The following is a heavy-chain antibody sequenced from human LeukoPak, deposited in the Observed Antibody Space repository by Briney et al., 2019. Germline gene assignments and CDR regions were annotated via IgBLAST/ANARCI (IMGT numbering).Heavy chain of an antibody. J-gene: IGHJ4*02. D-gene: IGHD3-10*01. CDR3: TREYMVQGVTLYAFDY. CDR2: TYYRSKWYN. Sequence: SQTLSLTRAISVDSVSSNSAAWNWIRQSPSRGLEWLGRTYYRSKWYNDYAVSVKSRITINPDTSRNQFSLQLNSVTPEDTAVYYCTREYMVQGVTLYAFDYWGQGTLVTVSS. V-gene: IGHV6-1*01. CDR1: VDSVSSNSAA.